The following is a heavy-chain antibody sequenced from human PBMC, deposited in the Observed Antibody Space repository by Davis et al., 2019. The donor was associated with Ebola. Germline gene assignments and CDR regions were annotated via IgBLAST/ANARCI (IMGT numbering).Heavy chain of an antibody. CDR1: GGSISSSNW. V-gene: IGHV4-4*02. CDR3: ARAHFWSGYYNYYYGMDV. Sequence: MPSETLSLTCAVSGGSISSSNWWSWVRQPPGKGLEWIGEIYHSGSTNYNPSLKSRVTISVDKSKNQFSLKLSSVTAADTAVYYCARAHFWSGYYNYYYGMDVWGQGTTVTVSS. D-gene: IGHD3-3*02. J-gene: IGHJ6*02. CDR2: IYHSGST.